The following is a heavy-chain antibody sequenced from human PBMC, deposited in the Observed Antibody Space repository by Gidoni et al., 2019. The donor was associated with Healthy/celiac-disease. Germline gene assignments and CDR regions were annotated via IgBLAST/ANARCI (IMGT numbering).Heavy chain of an antibody. Sequence: QVQLQQWGAGLLKPSETLSLTCAVYGGSFSGYYWSWIRQHPGKGLEWIGEINHSGSTNYNPSLKSRVTISVDTSKNQFSLKLSSVTAADTAVYYCAREVLYRYLGMDVWGQGTTVTVSS. J-gene: IGHJ6*02. D-gene: IGHD3-16*02. V-gene: IGHV4-34*01. CDR1: GGSFSGYY. CDR2: INHSGST. CDR3: AREVLYRYLGMDV.